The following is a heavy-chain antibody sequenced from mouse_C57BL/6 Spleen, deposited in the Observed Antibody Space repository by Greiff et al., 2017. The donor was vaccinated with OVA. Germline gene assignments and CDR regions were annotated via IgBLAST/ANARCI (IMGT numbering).Heavy chain of an antibody. J-gene: IGHJ2*01. CDR2: IYPGDGDT. D-gene: IGHD1-1*01. Sequence: QVQLQQSGAELVKPGASVKISCKASGYAFSSYWMNWVKQRPGKGLEWIGQIYPGDGDTNYNGKFKGKATLTADKASSTPYMQLSSLNSEDSAVYFCARGDYYGSSGDYWGQGTTLTVSS. CDR1: GYAFSSYW. V-gene: IGHV1-80*01. CDR3: ARGDYYGSSGDY.